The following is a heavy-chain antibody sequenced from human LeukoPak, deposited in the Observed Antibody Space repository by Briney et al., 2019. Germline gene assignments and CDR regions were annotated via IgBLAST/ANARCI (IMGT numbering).Heavy chain of an antibody. V-gene: IGHV1-69*05. CDR1: GGTFSSYA. D-gene: IGHD6-19*01. Sequence: SVKVSCKASGGTFSSYAISWVRQAPGQGLEWMGGIIPIFGTANYAQKFQGRVTITTDESTSTAYMEMSSLRSEDTAVYYCARDVTVAGTFTRQNYYYYYMDVWGKGTTVTVSS. J-gene: IGHJ6*03. CDR2: IIPIFGTA. CDR3: ARDVTVAGTFTRQNYYYYYMDV.